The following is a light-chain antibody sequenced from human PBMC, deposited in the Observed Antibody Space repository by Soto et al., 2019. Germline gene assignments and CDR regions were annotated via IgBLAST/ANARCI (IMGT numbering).Light chain of an antibody. CDR3: QQYDSWPPFT. CDR1: QSVSSSY. Sequence: EIVLTQSPGTLSLSPGERATLSCRASQSVSSSYFAWYQQKPGQAPRLLIYGASSRATGIPDRFSGSGSGTEFTLTISRLESEDFAVYYCQQYDSWPPFTFGQGTQLEIK. J-gene: IGKJ5*01. CDR2: GAS. V-gene: IGKV3-20*01.